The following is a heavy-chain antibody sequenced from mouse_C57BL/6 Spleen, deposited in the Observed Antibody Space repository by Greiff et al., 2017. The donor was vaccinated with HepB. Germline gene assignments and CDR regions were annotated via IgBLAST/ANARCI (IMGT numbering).Heavy chain of an antibody. CDR1: GYAFSSSW. CDR3: ARPSSGYRYYAMDY. V-gene: IGHV1-82*01. D-gene: IGHD3-2*02. Sequence: VQRVESGPELVKPGASVKISCKASGYAFSSSWMNWVKQRPGKGLEWIGRIYPGDGDTNYNGKFKGKATLTADKSSSTAYMQLSSLTSEDSAVYFCARPSSGYRYYAMDYWGQGTSVTVSS. CDR2: IYPGDGDT. J-gene: IGHJ4*01.